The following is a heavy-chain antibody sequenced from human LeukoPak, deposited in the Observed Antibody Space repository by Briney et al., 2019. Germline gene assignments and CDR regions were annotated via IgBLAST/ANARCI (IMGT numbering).Heavy chain of an antibody. CDR1: GFTFSSYG. Sequence: PGGSLRLSCAASGFTFSSYGMHWVRQAPGKGLEWVVVIWYDGSNKYYADSVKGRFTISRDNSKNTLYLQMNSLRAEDTAVYYCARESHHWDYWGQGTLVTVSS. CDR3: ARESHHWDY. J-gene: IGHJ4*02. D-gene: IGHD1-1*01. V-gene: IGHV3-33*01. CDR2: IWYDGSNK.